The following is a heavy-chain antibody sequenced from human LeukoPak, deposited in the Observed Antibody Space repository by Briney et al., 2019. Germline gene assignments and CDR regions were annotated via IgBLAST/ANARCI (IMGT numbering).Heavy chain of an antibody. D-gene: IGHD3-22*01. Sequence: ASVKVSCKASGYTFTGYYMHWVRQAPGQGLEWMGRINPNSGGTNYAQKFQGRVTITADESTSTAYMELSSLRSEDTAVYYCARAGSLTTPNDYWGQGTLVTVSS. CDR2: INPNSGGT. CDR1: GYTFTGYY. J-gene: IGHJ4*02. CDR3: ARAGSLTTPNDY. V-gene: IGHV1-2*06.